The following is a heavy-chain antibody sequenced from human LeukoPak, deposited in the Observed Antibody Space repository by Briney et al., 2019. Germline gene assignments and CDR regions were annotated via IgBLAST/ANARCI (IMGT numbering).Heavy chain of an antibody. CDR1: GGSISGYY. CDR3: ARGGSGSYLGYNWFDP. V-gene: IGHV4-4*07. J-gene: IGHJ5*02. CDR2: IYTSGST. D-gene: IGHD3-10*01. Sequence: SETLSLTCTVSGGSISGYYWSWIRQPAGKGLEWIGRIYTSGSTNYNPSLKSRVTMSVDTSKNQFSLKLSSVTAADTAVYYCARGGSGSYLGYNWFDPWGQGTLVTVSS.